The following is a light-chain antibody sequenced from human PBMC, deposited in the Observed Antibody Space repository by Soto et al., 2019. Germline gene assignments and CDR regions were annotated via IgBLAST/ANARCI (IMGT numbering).Light chain of an antibody. CDR3: QQYYSYPLT. V-gene: IGKV1-8*01. CDR1: QGISSY. Sequence: AIRMTQSPSSFSASTGDRVTITCRASQGISSYLAWYQQKPGKAPKLLIYAASTLQSGVPSRFSGSGSGTDVTLTISCLQSEDFATYYCQQYYSYPLTFGGGTKVESK. CDR2: AAS. J-gene: IGKJ4*01.